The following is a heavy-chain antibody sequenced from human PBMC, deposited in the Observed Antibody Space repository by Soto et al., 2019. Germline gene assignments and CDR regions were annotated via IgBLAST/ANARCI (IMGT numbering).Heavy chain of an antibody. V-gene: IGHV1-46*01. CDR1: GYTCTSYY. CDR3: ASSPAYGSSWYGIPPDLSHGMDV. CDR2: INPRGGIT. J-gene: IGHJ6*02. D-gene: IGHD6-13*01. Sequence: GASVKVSCKASGYTCTSYYIHWVRQAPGQGLEWMGIINPRGGITTYAQKFQGRLTMTGDTSTSTVYMELSSLTSEDTAMYHCASSPAYGSSWYGIPPDLSHGMDVWGQGTTVTVSS.